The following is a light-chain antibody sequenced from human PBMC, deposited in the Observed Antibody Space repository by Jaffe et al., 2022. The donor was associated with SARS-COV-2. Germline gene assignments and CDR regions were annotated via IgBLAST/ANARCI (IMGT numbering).Light chain of an antibody. J-gene: IGLJ3*02. CDR3: AAWDDSLSGWV. V-gene: IGLV1-47*01. CDR1: SSNIGSTY. Sequence: QSVLTQPPSASGTPGQRVTISCSGGSSNIGSTYVYWYQHLPGTAPKLLIYRNNQRPSGVPDRFSGSKSGTSASLAISGLRSEDEADYYCAAWDDSLSGWVFGGGTKLTVL. CDR2: RNN.